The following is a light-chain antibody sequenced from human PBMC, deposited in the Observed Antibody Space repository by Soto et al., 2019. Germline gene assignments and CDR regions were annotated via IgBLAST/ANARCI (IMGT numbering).Light chain of an antibody. CDR3: QQYGSSPLT. J-gene: IGKJ4*01. Sequence: EIVLTQSPGTLSLSPGDRATLSCRASETVTGKYLAWYQQKAGQAPRLLIFAASNRATGIPDRFSGSGSGTDFTLTISRLEPEDFAMYYCQQYGSSPLTFGGGTKVEIE. V-gene: IGKV3-20*01. CDR1: ETVTGKY. CDR2: AAS.